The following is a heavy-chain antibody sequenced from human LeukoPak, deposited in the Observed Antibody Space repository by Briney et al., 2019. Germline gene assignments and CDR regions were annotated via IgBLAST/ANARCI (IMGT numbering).Heavy chain of an antibody. CDR3: AKGQAMVSY. V-gene: IGHV3-23*01. D-gene: IGHD5-18*01. CDR2: IFPSGGEI. CDR1: GFTFSTFA. J-gene: IGHJ4*02. Sequence: PGGSLRLSCAASGFTFSTFAMIWVRQPPGKGLEWVSSIFPSGGEIHYADSVRGRFTISRDNSKSTLSLQMNSLRAEDTAIYYCAKGQAMVSYWGQGTLVTVSS.